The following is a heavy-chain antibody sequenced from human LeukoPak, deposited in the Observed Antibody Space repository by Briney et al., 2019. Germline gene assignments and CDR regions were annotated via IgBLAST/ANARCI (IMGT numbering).Heavy chain of an antibody. CDR3: ARRNVGGYNFDS. CDR1: GGSISSSSYY. V-gene: IGHV4-39*01. D-gene: IGHD6-19*01. CDR2: TYYSGSS. J-gene: IGHJ4*02. Sequence: PSETLSLTCTVPGGSISSSSYYWGWIRQPPGKGLEWIGSTYYSGSSYYNPSLKSRVTMSVDTSKNQFSLKLSSVTAADTAVYYCARRNVGGYNFDSWGQGTLVTASS.